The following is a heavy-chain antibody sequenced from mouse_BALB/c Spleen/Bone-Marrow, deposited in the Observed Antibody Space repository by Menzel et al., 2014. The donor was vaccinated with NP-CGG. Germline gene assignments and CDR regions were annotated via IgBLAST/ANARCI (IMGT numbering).Heavy chain of an antibody. CDR1: GFNIKDTY. J-gene: IGHJ2*01. Sequence: LVESGAELVKPGASVKLSCTASGFNIKDTYIHWVKQRPEQGLEWIGRIDPANDNTKYDPKFQDKATIKADTSSSTACLQLSSLTSEDTAVYYCASYVYGYYFDYWGQGTTLTVSS. D-gene: IGHD2-2*01. CDR3: ASYVYGYYFDY. CDR2: IDPANDNT. V-gene: IGHV14-3*02.